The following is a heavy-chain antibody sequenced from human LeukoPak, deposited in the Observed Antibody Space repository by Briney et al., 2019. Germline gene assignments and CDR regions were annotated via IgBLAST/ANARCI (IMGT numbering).Heavy chain of an antibody. D-gene: IGHD2-15*01. Sequence: GGSLRLSCAASGFTFSSYAMSWVRQAPGKGLEWVSAISGSGGSTYYADSVKGRFTISRDNSKNTLYLQMNSLRAEDTAVYYCAGGRLLDQGFPHWGQGTLVTVSS. V-gene: IGHV3-23*01. J-gene: IGHJ4*02. CDR3: AGGRLLDQGFPH. CDR2: ISGSGGST. CDR1: GFTFSSYA.